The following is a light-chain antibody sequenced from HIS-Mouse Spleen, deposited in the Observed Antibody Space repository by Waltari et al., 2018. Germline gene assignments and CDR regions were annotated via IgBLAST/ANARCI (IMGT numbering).Light chain of an antibody. CDR1: SSAVGSYNL. V-gene: IGLV2-23*01. CDR3: CSYAGTYVV. Sequence: QSALTQPASVSGSPGQSITISCTGTSSAVGSYNLFSWYQQHPGKAPKLMIYEGSKRPSGVSNRFSGSKSGNTASLTISGLQAEDEADYYCCSYAGTYVVFGGGTKLTVL. J-gene: IGLJ2*01. CDR2: EGS.